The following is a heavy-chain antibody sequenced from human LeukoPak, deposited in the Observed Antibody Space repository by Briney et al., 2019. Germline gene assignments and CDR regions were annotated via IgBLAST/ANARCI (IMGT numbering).Heavy chain of an antibody. V-gene: IGHV1-46*01. D-gene: IGHD3-22*01. CDR3: ARGPYSYDSSGAFDI. J-gene: IGHJ3*02. CDR1: GYNFSTYG. Sequence: GASVKVSCKASGYNFSTYGISWVRQAPGQGLEWMGIINPSGGSTSYAQKFQGRVTMTRDMSTSTVYMELSSLRSEDTAVYFCARGPYSYDSSGAFDIWGQGTMVAVSS. CDR2: INPSGGST.